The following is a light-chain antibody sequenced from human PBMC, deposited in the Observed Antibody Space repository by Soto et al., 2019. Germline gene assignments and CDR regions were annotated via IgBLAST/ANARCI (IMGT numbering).Light chain of an antibody. Sequence: QSVLTQPPSVSGAPGQRVTISCTGSSSNIGAGYDVHWYQQLPGTAPKLLIYGNSNRPSGVPDRFSGSKSGTSASLAITGLQAEDEADYYCAAWDDSLYGVVFGGGTKLTVL. CDR2: GNS. J-gene: IGLJ2*01. CDR3: AAWDDSLYGVV. CDR1: SSNIGAGYD. V-gene: IGLV1-40*01.